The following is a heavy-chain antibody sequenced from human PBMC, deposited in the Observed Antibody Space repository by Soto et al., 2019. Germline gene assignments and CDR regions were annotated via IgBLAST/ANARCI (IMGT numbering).Heavy chain of an antibody. CDR1: GFTFSSYS. J-gene: IGHJ4*02. Sequence: PGGSLRLSCAASGFTFSSYSMNWVRQAPGTGLEWISYISSTGSYTNYADSVKGRFTISRDNAKNSLYLQMDNLRDEDTAVYYCARDPSIRSPPDYWGRGTLVTVS. D-gene: IGHD3-3*02. CDR3: ARDPSIRSPPDY. CDR2: ISSTGSYT. V-gene: IGHV3-21*05.